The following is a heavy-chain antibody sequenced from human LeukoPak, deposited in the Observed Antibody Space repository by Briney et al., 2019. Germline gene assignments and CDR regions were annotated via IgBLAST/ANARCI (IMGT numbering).Heavy chain of an antibody. CDR2: IYYSGST. CDR3: AGGAARANDAFDI. CDR1: GGSISSGGYY. Sequence: SQTLSLTCTVSGGSISSGGYYWSWIRQHPGKGLEWIGYIYYSGSTYYNPSLKSRVTISVDTSKNQFSLKLSSVTAADTAVYYCAGGAARANDAFDIWGQGTMVTVSS. V-gene: IGHV4-31*03. J-gene: IGHJ3*02. D-gene: IGHD1-26*01.